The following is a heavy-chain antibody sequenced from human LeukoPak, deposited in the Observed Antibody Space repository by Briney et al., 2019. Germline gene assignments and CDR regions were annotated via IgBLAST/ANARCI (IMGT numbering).Heavy chain of an antibody. Sequence: GGSLRLSCAASGFTFSSYGMHWVRQAPGKGLEWVAFIRYDGSNKYYADSVKGRFTISRDNSKNTLYLQMNSLRAEDTAVYYCARGGIQLWAAGDYWGQGTLVTVSS. CDR2: IRYDGSNK. V-gene: IGHV3-30*02. CDR1: GFTFSSYG. CDR3: ARGGIQLWAAGDY. D-gene: IGHD5-18*01. J-gene: IGHJ4*02.